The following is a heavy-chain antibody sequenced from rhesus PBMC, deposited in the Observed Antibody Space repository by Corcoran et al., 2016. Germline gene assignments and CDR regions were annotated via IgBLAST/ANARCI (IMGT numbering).Heavy chain of an antibody. D-gene: IGHD6-25*01. J-gene: IGHJ4*01. V-gene: IGHV3-134*01. CDR1: GFTFDDFA. CDR3: ARTSGSFDY. CDR2: FSWNSVTI. Sequence: EVQLVESGGALAQPGGSLRLSCAASGFTFDDFAMHWVRQAQGKGLEWVSRFSWNSVTIYYADSVKGRFTISRDNAKNSLFLQMDRLRAEDTAVYYCARTSGSFDYWGQGVLVTVSS.